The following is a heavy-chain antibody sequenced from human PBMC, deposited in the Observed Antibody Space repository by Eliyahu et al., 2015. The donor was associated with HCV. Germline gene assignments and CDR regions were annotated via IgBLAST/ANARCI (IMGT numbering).Heavy chain of an antibody. V-gene: IGHV3-21*01. CDR1: GFTFSSYS. Sequence: EVQLVESGGGLVKPGGSLRLSCAASGFTFSSYSMNWVRQAPGKGLEWVSSISSSSSYIYYADSVKGRFTISRDNAKNSLYLQMNSLRAEDTAVYYCARGGAVYCSGGSCYRFDAFDIWGQGTMVTVSS. CDR3: ARGGAVYCSGGSCYRFDAFDI. J-gene: IGHJ3*02. CDR2: ISSSSSYI. D-gene: IGHD2-15*01.